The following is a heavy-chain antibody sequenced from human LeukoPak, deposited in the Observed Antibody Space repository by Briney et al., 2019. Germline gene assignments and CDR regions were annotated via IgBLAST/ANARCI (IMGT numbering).Heavy chain of an antibody. Sequence: SVKVPCRASGGPLSSYPFNWVRQAPGQGLEWMGRIIPVVDLINYPQRFQGRVTMTADKSKNTAYMELSSLKSDDTAVYYCASLTPTKGYWGQGTLVTVSS. D-gene: IGHD4-23*01. V-gene: IGHV1-69*02. J-gene: IGHJ4*02. CDR1: GGPLSSYP. CDR3: ASLTPTKGY. CDR2: IIPVVDLI.